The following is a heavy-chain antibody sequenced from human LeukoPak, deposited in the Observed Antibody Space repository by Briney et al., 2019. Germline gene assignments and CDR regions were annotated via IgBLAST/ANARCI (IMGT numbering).Heavy chain of an antibody. V-gene: IGHV4-30-4*01. CDR2: IYYSGTT. Sequence: PSETLSLTCTVSGGSISSGDYYWSWIRQPPGKGLEWIGYIYYSGTTYYNPSLKSRVTISVDTSKNQFSLKLSSVTAADTAVYYCARLLNPYDILTGYYWYFDLWGRGTLVTVSS. CDR3: ARLLNPYDILTGYYWYFDL. CDR1: GGSISSGDYY. J-gene: IGHJ2*01. D-gene: IGHD3-9*01.